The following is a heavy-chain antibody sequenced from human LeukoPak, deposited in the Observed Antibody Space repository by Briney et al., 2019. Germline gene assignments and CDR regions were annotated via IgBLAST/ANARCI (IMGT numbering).Heavy chain of an antibody. CDR3: AGQGGFYLDH. CDR1: GGSISGSVW. Sequence: SGTLSLTCAVSGGSISGSVWWSWVRQPPGKGLEWIGEIYHRGNTNYNPSLKSRVSISIDESQNHFSLNLNSVTAADTAVYYCAGQGGFYLDHWGQGILVTVSS. CDR2: IYHRGNT. V-gene: IGHV4-4*02. D-gene: IGHD3-16*01. J-gene: IGHJ5*02.